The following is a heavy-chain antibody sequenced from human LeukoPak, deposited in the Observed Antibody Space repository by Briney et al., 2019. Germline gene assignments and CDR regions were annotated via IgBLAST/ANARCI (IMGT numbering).Heavy chain of an antibody. CDR2: IRGKAYGGTT. J-gene: IGHJ4*02. V-gene: IGHV3-49*04. CDR1: GFTFGDYA. Sequence: GSLRLSCTASGFTFGDYAMSWVRQAPGKGLEWVGFIRGKAYGGTTEYAASVKGRFTISRDDSKSIAYLQMNSLKTEDTAVYYCTRALGYDFWDLMYWGQGTLVTVSS. D-gene: IGHD3-3*01. CDR3: TRALGYDFWDLMY.